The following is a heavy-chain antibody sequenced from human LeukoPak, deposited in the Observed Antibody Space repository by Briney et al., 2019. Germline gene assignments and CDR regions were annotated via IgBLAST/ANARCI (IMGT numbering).Heavy chain of an antibody. CDR3: ARGPSLTMVRGVIMENWFDP. D-gene: IGHD3-10*01. CDR1: GYTFTSYD. CDR2: MNPNSGNT. Sequence: ASVKVSCKASGYTFTSYDINWVRQATGQGLEWMGWMNPNSGNTGYAQKFQGRVTITRNTSISTAYMELSSLRSEDTAVYYCARGPSLTMVRGVIMENWFDPWGQGTLVTVSS. V-gene: IGHV1-8*03. J-gene: IGHJ5*02.